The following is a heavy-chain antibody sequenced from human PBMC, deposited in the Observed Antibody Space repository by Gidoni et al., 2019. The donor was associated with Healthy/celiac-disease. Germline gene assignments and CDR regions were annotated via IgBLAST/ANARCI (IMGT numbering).Heavy chain of an antibody. CDR2: ISSSSSTI. CDR3: AREVGDQLLSESFDY. CDR1: GFPFSSYS. D-gene: IGHD2-2*01. Sequence: EVQLVESVGGLVQLGGSLGLSCAPFGFPFSSYSMNWVRQAPGKGLEWVTYISSSSSTIYYADSVKGRFTISRDNAKNSLYLQMNSLRAEDTAVYYCAREVGDQLLSESFDYWGQGTLVTVSS. V-gene: IGHV3-48*01. J-gene: IGHJ4*02.